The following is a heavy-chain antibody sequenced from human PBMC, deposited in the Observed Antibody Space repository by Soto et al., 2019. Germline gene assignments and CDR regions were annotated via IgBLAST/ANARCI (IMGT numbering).Heavy chain of an antibody. V-gene: IGHV4-31*03. D-gene: IGHD2-15*01. CDR3: ARFKLVAPSRGFAP. CDR1: GGSISSGGYY. J-gene: IGHJ5*02. CDR2: IYYSGST. Sequence: TSETLSLTCTVSGGSISSGGYYWSWIRQHPGKGLEWIGYIYYSGSTYYNPSLKSRVTISVDTSKNQFSLKLSSVTAADTAVYYWARFKLVAPSRGFAPWGQGTLVTSSS.